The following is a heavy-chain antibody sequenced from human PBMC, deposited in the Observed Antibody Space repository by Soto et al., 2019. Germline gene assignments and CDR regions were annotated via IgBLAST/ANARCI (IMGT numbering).Heavy chain of an antibody. CDR3: ARSRYSYEQLDY. CDR1: GFTCSSYW. CDR2: INNDGSSR. Sequence: PGGSLRHSCASSGFTCSSYWIRLVRHAPGKGLVWVSHINNDGSSRSYADSVKGRFTISRDSAKNTVYLQMNSLSAEDTAVYYCARSRYSYEQLDYWGQGTLVTVSS. V-gene: IGHV3-74*01. J-gene: IGHJ4*02. D-gene: IGHD5-18*01.